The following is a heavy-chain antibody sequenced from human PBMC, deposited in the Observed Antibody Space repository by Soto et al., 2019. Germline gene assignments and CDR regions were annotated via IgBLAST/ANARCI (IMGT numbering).Heavy chain of an antibody. CDR1: GFTFGNYA. Sequence: WGSLRLSCRASGFTFGNYAMAWVRQAPGKGLEWVSGISASGGRTYYADSAKGRFTISRDNSNNTLYLQMSSLRAEDTAVFYCAKDLEVLSARFESWGQGALVTVSS. D-gene: IGHD2-15*01. CDR3: AKDLEVLSARFES. J-gene: IGHJ4*02. CDR2: ISASGGRT. V-gene: IGHV3-23*01.